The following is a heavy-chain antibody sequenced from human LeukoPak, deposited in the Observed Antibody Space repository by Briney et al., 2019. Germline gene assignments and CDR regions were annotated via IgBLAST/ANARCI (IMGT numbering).Heavy chain of an antibody. CDR1: GFTFSSYS. Sequence: GGSLRLSCAASGFTFSSYSMNWVRQAPGKGLEWVSSISSSSSYIYYADSVKGRFTISRDNAKNSLYLQMNSLRAEDTAVYYCASAVGATRYYFDYWGQGTLVTVSS. D-gene: IGHD1-26*01. CDR2: ISSSSSYI. J-gene: IGHJ4*02. CDR3: ASAVGATRYYFDY. V-gene: IGHV3-21*01.